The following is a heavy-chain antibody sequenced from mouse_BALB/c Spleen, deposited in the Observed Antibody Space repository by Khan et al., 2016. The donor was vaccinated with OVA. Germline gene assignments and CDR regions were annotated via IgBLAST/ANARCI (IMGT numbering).Heavy chain of an antibody. V-gene: IGHV1-53*01. CDR1: GYTFTSYY. CDR2: INPSNGVS. J-gene: IGHJ3*01. Sequence: QVQLKQSGAELGKPGASVKISCKASGYTFTSYYLYWVKQRPGQGLEWFGRINPSNGVSHFNEKFKTKATLTVDKSSSTAYMQLNSLTSEESAVYYCARAGYGNPFAYWGQGTLVTVST. D-gene: IGHD2-1*01. CDR3: ARAGYGNPFAY.